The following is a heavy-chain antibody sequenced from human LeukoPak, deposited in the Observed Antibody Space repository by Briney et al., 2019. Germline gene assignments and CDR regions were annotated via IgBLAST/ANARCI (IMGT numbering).Heavy chain of an antibody. Sequence: PGGSLRLSCAASGFTFSAYWMSWVRQPPGKGLEWIGYIYYSGDTNYNPSLKSRVTISVDTSKNQLSLKLSSVTAADTAVYYCAREGLRGSGRFDYWGQGTLVTVSS. CDR1: GFTFSAYW. D-gene: IGHD6-19*01. J-gene: IGHJ4*02. CDR3: AREGLRGSGRFDY. CDR2: IYYSGDT. V-gene: IGHV4-59*12.